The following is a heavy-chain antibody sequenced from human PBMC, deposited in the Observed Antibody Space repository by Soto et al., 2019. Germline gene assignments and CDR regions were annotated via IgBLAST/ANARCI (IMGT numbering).Heavy chain of an antibody. CDR2: ISWNSGSI. V-gene: IGHV3-9*01. CDR1: GFTFDDYA. Sequence: EVQLVESGGGLVQPGRSLRLSCAASGFTFDDYAMHWVRQAPGKGLEWVSGISWNSGSIGYADSVKGRFTISRDNAKNSLYLQMTSLRAEDTALYYCAKDPYSGSYYGWFDPWGQGTLVTVSS. CDR3: AKDPYSGSYYGWFDP. D-gene: IGHD1-26*01. J-gene: IGHJ5*02.